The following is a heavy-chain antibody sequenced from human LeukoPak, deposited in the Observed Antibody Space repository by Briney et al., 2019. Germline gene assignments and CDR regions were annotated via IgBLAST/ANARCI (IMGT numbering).Heavy chain of an antibody. CDR3: AKGSSSSRPYYFDY. Sequence: GGSLRLSCAASGFSFSSYAMSWVRQAPGKGLEWVSAITDSGGSTYHADSVKGRFTISRDNSKNTLFLQTNSLRVEDTAVYYCAKGSSSSRPYYFDYWGQGTLVTVSS. CDR2: ITDSGGST. V-gene: IGHV3-23*01. CDR1: GFSFSSYA. D-gene: IGHD6-6*01. J-gene: IGHJ4*02.